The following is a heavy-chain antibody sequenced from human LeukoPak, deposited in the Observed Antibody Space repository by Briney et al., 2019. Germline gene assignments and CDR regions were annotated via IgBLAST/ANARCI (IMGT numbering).Heavy chain of an antibody. CDR1: GGSNSNYNYY. Sequence: PSETLSLTCSVSGGSNSNYNYYWGWIRQPPGKGLEWIGSIYYTGSTYYNPSLKSRVTISVDTSKNQFSLKLSSVAAADTAVYYCARHPGIAAAGRGVDYWGQGTLVIVSS. CDR2: IYYTGST. V-gene: IGHV4-39*01. CDR3: ARHPGIAAAGRGVDY. J-gene: IGHJ4*02. D-gene: IGHD6-13*01.